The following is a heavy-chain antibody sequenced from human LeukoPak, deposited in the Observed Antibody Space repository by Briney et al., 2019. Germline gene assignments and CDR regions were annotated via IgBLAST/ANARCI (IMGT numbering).Heavy chain of an antibody. CDR2: IYYSGST. D-gene: IGHD5-18*01. CDR1: GGSISSYY. CDR3: ARGADPGDVDTAMVSFDY. Sequence: SETLSPTCTVSGGSISSYYWSWIRQPPGKGLEWIGYIYYSGSTNYNPSLKSRVTISVDTSKNQFSLKLSSVTAADTAVYYCARGADPGDVDTAMVSFDYWGQGTLVTVSS. J-gene: IGHJ4*02. V-gene: IGHV4-59*01.